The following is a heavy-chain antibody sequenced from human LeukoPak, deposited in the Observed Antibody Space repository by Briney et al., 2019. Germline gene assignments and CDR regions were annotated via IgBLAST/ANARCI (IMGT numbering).Heavy chain of an antibody. J-gene: IGHJ6*03. Sequence: SETLSLTCAVYGGSFSGYYWSWIRQPPGKGLEWIGEINHSGSTNYNPSLTSRVTISVDTSKNQFSLKLSSVTAADTAVYYCARGLKNYYYYMDVWGKGTTVTVSS. CDR1: GGSFSGYY. V-gene: IGHV4-34*01. CDR2: INHSGST. CDR3: ARGLKNYYYYMDV.